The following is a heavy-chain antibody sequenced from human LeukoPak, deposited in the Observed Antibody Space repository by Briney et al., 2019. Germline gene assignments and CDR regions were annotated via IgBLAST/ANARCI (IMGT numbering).Heavy chain of an antibody. CDR3: ARSLDFFGVVPNWFDP. CDR2: IYYSGST. CDR1: GGSISSYY. Sequence: SETLSLTCTVSGGSISSYYWSWIRQPPGKGLEWIGYIYYSGSTNYNPSLKSRVTISVDTSKNQLSLKLSSVTAADTAVYYCARSLDFFGVVPNWFDPWGQGTLVTVSS. D-gene: IGHD3-3*01. V-gene: IGHV4-59*01. J-gene: IGHJ5*02.